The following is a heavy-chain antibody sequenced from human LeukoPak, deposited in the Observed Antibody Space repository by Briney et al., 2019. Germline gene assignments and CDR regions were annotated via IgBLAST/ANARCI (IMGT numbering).Heavy chain of an antibody. J-gene: IGHJ4*02. V-gene: IGHV4-34*01. D-gene: IGHD5-24*01. Sequence: SETLCLTCAVYGGSFSGYYWSWLRQPPGKGLEWIGEINHSGSTNYNPSLKSRATLSVDTSKNQISLKLSSVTAADTAVYYCARGSGRRDGYKWGQGTLVTVSS. CDR1: GGSFSGYY. CDR2: INHSGST. CDR3: ARGSGRRDGYK.